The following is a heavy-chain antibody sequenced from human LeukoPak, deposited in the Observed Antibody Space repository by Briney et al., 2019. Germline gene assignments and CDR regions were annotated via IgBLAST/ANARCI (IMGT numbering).Heavy chain of an antibody. CDR1: GGAISNSY. J-gene: IGHJ5*01. V-gene: IGHV4-4*07. D-gene: IGHD1-26*01. CDR2: IYISGSP. CDR3: AKATAGVEATTGFDS. Sequence: SETLSLTCTVSGGAISNSYWNWIRQSPAKGLEWFGRIYISGSPKYNPSLKSRVTMSLDTSKNRISLKLSSVTAADTAVYYCAKATAGVEATTGFDSWGHGTRVTVAS.